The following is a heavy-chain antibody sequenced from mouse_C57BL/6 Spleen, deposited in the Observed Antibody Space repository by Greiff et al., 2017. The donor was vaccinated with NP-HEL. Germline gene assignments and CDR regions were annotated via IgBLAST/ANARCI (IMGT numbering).Heavy chain of an antibody. Sequence: VQLKESGPVLVKPGASVKMSCKASGYTFTDYYMNWVKQSHGKSLEWIGVINPYNGGTSYNQKFKGKATLTVDKSSSTAYMELNSLTSEDSAVYYCARLDLAVATRGYFDYWGQGTTLTVSS. D-gene: IGHD1-1*01. CDR2: INPYNGGT. CDR1: GYTFTDYY. V-gene: IGHV1-19*01. CDR3: ARLDLAVATRGYFDY. J-gene: IGHJ2*01.